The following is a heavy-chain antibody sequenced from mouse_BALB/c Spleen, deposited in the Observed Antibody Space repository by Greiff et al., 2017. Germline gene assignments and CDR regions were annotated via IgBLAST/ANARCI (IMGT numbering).Heavy chain of an antibody. D-gene: IGHD3-2*01. CDR3: TRGTARAPFDY. J-gene: IGHJ2*01. V-gene: IGHV1-5*01. CDR2: IYPGNSDT. Sequence: VQLKQSGTVLARPGASVKMSCKASGYTFTSYWMHWVKQRPGQGLEWIGAIYPGNSDTSYNQKFKGKAKLTAVTSTSTAYMELSSLTNEDSAVYYCTRGTARAPFDYWGQGTTLTVSS. CDR1: GYTFTSYW.